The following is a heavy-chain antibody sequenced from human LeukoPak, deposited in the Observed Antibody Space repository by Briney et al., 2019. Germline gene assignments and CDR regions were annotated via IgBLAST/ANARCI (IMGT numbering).Heavy chain of an antibody. J-gene: IGHJ4*02. CDR1: GFTVGNNY. CDR3: ARDPPAASINTYA. V-gene: IGHV3-66*01. Sequence: GGSLRLSCAASGFTVGNNYMNWARQAPGKGLEWVSLIFSHGETSYADSVKGRFTISRDNSKNTLYLQMNGLRVEDTAVYYCARDPPAASINTYAWGQGTLVTVSS. D-gene: IGHD6-13*01. CDR2: IFSHGET.